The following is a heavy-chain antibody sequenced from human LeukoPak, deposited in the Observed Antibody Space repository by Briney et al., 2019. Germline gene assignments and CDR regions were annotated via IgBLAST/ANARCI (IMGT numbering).Heavy chain of an antibody. CDR3: ARISSSSGGVDYYYYMDV. V-gene: IGHV5-51*01. CDR1: GYSFTSYW. CDR2: IYPGDSDT. J-gene: IGHJ6*03. D-gene: IGHD6-6*01. Sequence: GESLKISCKGSGYSFTSYWIGWVRQMPGKGLEWMGNIYPGDSDTRYSPSFQGQVTISADKSISTAYLQWSSLKASDTAMYYCARISSSSGGVDYYYYMDVWGKGTTVTVSS.